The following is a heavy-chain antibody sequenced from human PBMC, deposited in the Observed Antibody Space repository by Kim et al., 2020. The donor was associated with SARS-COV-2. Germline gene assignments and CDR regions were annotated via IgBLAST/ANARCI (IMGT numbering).Heavy chain of an antibody. CDR3: ARDSPLDTAMVGFDY. CDR2: ISYDGSNK. V-gene: IGHV3-33*05. CDR1: GFTFSSYG. Sequence: GGSLRLSCAASGFTFSSYGMHWVRQAPGKGLEWVAVISYDGSNKYYADSVKGRFTISRDNSKNTQYLQMNSLRAEDTAVYYCARDSPLDTAMVGFDYWG. J-gene: IGHJ4*01. D-gene: IGHD5-18*01.